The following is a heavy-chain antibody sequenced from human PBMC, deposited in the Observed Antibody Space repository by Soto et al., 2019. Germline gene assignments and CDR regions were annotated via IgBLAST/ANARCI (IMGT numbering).Heavy chain of an antibody. CDR3: AKERITGTTQYNMVLEY. Sequence: GGSLRLSCAASGFTFSTYGMHWVRQAPGKGLEWVAVISYDGSNKYYADSVKGRFTISRDNSNNTLYLQMNSLRAEDTAVYYCAKERITGTTQYNMVLEYWGQGTLVTVSS. CDR1: GFTFSTYG. CDR2: ISYDGSNK. V-gene: IGHV3-30*18. J-gene: IGHJ4*02. D-gene: IGHD1-7*01.